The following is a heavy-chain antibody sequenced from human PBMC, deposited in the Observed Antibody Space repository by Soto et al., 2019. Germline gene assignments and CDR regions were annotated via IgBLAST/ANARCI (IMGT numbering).Heavy chain of an antibody. D-gene: IGHD2-21*02. J-gene: IGHJ4*02. CDR1: GGSISRGGYS. CDR3: ARHCGGDCHGNFDY. Sequence: SETLSLTCAVSGGSISRGGYSWSWNRQPPGKSLKWIGYIYHSGSTYYNPSLKSRVTISVDRSKNQFSLKLSSVTAADTAVYYCARHCGGDCHGNFDYWGQGTLVTVSS. CDR2: IYHSGST. V-gene: IGHV4-30-2*01.